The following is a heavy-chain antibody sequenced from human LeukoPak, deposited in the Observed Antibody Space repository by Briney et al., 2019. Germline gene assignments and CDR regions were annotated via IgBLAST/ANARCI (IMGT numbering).Heavy chain of an antibody. Sequence: GGSLRLSCAASGFTFSSYSMTWVRQAPGQGLEWVSSISGSGGSTYHADSVKGRFTISRDISKNTLYLQVNSLRAEDTAAYYCAKSRASSGVAPAGYDYWGQGTLVTVSS. J-gene: IGHJ4*02. V-gene: IGHV3-23*01. D-gene: IGHD6-13*01. CDR1: GFTFSSYS. CDR3: AKSRASSGVAPAGYDY. CDR2: ISGSGGST.